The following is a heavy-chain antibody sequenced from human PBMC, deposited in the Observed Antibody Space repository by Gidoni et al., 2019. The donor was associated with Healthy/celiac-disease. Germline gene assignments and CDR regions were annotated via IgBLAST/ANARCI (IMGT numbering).Heavy chain of an antibody. CDR3: ARLSGNGDYLFDY. V-gene: IGHV4-39*01. Sequence: LQLQESGPGRVKPSETLSLTCTVSCCSISSRSYYWGRIRQPPGKGLEWIGCIYYGGCTYYNPSLKSRVTRSVDTSKNQFSLKLSSVPAADTAVYYCARLSGNGDYLFDYWGQGTLVTVSS. J-gene: IGHJ4*02. D-gene: IGHD4-17*01. CDR2: IYYGGCT. CDR1: CCSISSRSYY.